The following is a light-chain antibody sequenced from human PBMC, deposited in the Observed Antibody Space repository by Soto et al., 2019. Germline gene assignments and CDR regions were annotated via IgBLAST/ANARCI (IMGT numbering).Light chain of an antibody. CDR3: CSYAGGPEV. Sequence: QSVLTQPPSASGTPGQRVTISCSGSTSNIGSHSVNWFQHLPGTAPRLLITTNNQRPSGVPARFSGNRASLTISGLQAEDEGDYYCCSYAGGPEVFGTGTKVTVL. V-gene: IGLV1-44*01. CDR1: TSNIGSHS. CDR2: TNN. J-gene: IGLJ1*01.